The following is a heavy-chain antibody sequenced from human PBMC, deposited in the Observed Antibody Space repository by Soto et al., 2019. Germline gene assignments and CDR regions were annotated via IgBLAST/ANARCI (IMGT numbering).Heavy chain of an antibody. J-gene: IGHJ5*02. Sequence: ASVKVSCKASGYTFTSYGISWVRQAPGQGLEWMGWISAYNGNTNYAQKLQGRVTMTTDTSTSTAYMELRSLRSDDTAVYYCARDKGPNRSPSNWFDPWGQGTLVTVSS. CDR3: ARDKGPNRSPSNWFDP. CDR2: ISAYNGNT. V-gene: IGHV1-18*01. CDR1: GYTFTSYG.